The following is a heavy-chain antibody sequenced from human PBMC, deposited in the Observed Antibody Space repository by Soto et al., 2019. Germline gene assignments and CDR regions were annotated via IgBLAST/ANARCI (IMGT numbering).Heavy chain of an antibody. J-gene: IGHJ4*02. D-gene: IGHD3-3*01. CDR1: GFMFTSSA. Sequence: SVKVSCKTSGFMFTSSAVQGVLQSRLQRLEWIGWLVVGSGNTHYAQHFQERVTLTRDMSTGTAYMELSSLRSEDTAVYYCAAVPVLRFLKWLPAYFDYWGQGTLVTVSS. V-gene: IGHV1-58*01. CDR2: LVVGSGNT. CDR3: AAVPVLRFLKWLPAYFDY.